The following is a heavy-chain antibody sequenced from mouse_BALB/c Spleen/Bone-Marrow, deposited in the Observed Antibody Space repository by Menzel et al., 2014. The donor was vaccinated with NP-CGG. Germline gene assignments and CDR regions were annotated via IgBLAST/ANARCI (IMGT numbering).Heavy chain of an antibody. Sequence: LPQSGAVLARPGASARMSCKASGYTFSSFWMHWIRQRPGQGLEWIGAIYPGNSDTRYNQKFKGKARLTAVTSSSTAYMELSSLTDEDSAVYYCTREGNYFDSWGQRTTLKVST. J-gene: IGHJ2*01. CDR3: TREGNYFDS. CDR1: GYTFSSFW. V-gene: IGHV1-5*01. CDR2: IYPGNSDT.